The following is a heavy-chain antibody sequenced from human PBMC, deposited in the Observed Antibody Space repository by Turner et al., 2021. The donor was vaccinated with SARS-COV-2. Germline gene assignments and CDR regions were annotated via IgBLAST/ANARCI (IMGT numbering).Heavy chain of an antibody. Sequence: QVQLQQWGAGLLKPSETLSLTCTIYGGSFSGYEWTWIRQPPGKGLEWIGQMNLSGTTDSNPSLKSRVTLSGDRAKNQFSLNLTSVTAADTAVYYCAKLGGTRAGKYYFDKDVWGQGTTVNVSS. J-gene: IGHJ6*02. D-gene: IGHD6-19*01. CDR2: MNLSGTT. CDR1: GGSFSGYE. V-gene: IGHV4-34*01. CDR3: AKLGGTRAGKYYFDKDV.